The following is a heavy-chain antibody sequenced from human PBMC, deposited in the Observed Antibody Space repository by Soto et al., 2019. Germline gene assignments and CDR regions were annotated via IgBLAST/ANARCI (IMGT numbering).Heavy chain of an antibody. Sequence: SETLSLTCTVSNDSIRSGAYYWARIRQPPGRGLGGIGSLSYLGTTDYNPSLKSRVPISKDTPKNQFSLALRSTSAAATAVYYCAGVGGLAARTFGYWGLGTLVTVS. CDR3: AGVGGLAARTFGY. CDR1: NDSIRSGAYY. V-gene: IGHV4-39*07. D-gene: IGHD6-6*01. CDR2: LSYLGTT. J-gene: IGHJ4*02.